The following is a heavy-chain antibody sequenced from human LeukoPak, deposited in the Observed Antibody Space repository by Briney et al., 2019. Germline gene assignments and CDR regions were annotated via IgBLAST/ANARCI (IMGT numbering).Heavy chain of an antibody. V-gene: IGHV4-59*01. CDR3: ARDLCYDSSGWAFDY. D-gene: IGHD3-22*01. CDR2: IYYSGST. CDR1: GGSISSYY. J-gene: IGHJ4*02. Sequence: SETLSLTCTVSGGSISSYYWSWIRQPPGKGLGWIGYIYYSGSTNYNPSLKSRVTISVDTSKNQLSLKLSSVTAADTAVYYCARDLCYDSSGWAFDYWGRGTLVTVSS.